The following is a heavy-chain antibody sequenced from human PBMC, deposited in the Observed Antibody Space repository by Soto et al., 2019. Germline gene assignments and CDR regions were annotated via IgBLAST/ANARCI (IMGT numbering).Heavy chain of an antibody. D-gene: IGHD1-7*01. CDR3: ARDPGLITGTNY. CDR1: GFTFSSYS. V-gene: IGHV3-21*01. J-gene: IGHJ4*02. Sequence: GGSLRLSCAASGFTFSSYSMNWVRQAPGKGLEWVSSISSSSSYIYYADSVKGRFTISRDNAKNSLYLQMNSLRAEDTAVYYCARDPGLITGTNYWGQGTLVTVSS. CDR2: ISSSSSYI.